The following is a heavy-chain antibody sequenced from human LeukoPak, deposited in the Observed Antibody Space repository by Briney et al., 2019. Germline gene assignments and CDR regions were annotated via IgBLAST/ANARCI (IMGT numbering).Heavy chain of an antibody. CDR2: IYYSGST. CDR3: ARGKSGAGSYTDDYYAMDV. D-gene: IGHD3-10*01. J-gene: IGHJ6*04. CDR1: GGAINSPGYY. V-gene: IGHV4-31*03. Sequence: PSQTLSLTCTVSGGAINSPGYYWSWIRQHPGKGLEWIGYIYYSGSTYYNPSLKSRVTISVDTSKNQFSLKLSSVTAADTAIYCCARGKSGAGSYTDDYYAMDVWGKGTTVGVCS.